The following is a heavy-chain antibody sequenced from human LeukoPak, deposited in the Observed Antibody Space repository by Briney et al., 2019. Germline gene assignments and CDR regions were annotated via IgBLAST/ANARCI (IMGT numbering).Heavy chain of an antibody. CDR2: IYHSGST. Sequence: GSLRLSCAASGFTFRSYAMTWVRQSPGKGLEWIGYIYHSGSTNNNPSLKSRVTMSVDTSKNQISLKLSSVTAADTAVYYCARDWAQHCSSTSCYGPFDYWGQGTLVTVSS. J-gene: IGHJ4*02. CDR3: ARDWAQHCSSTSCYGPFDY. V-gene: IGHV4-59*12. D-gene: IGHD2-2*01. CDR1: GFTFRSYA.